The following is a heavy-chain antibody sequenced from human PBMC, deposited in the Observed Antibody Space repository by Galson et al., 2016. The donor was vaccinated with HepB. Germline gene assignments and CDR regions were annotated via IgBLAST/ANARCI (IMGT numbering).Heavy chain of an antibody. Sequence: SVKVSCKASGYTFNTYAISWVRQAPGQRLEWMGWINPGNGDTKYSQKFQGRVTITRDPSARTAYMELSGLRSEDTAMYYCARDAGYRDYDYWGQGTLVTVSS. CDR1: GYTFNTYA. V-gene: IGHV1-3*01. D-gene: IGHD6-13*01. CDR2: INPGNGDT. CDR3: ARDAGYRDYDY. J-gene: IGHJ4*02.